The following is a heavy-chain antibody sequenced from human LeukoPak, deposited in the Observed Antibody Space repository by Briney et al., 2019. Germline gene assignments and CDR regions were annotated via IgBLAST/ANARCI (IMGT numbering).Heavy chain of an antibody. CDR2: IKSKTDGGTT. J-gene: IGHJ6*03. CDR1: GFTFSNAW. V-gene: IGHV3-15*01. D-gene: IGHD5-18*01. Sequence: GGSLRLSCAASGFTFSNAWMSWVRQAPGKGLEWAGRIKSKTDGGTTDYAAPVKGRFTISRDDSKNTLYLQMNSLKTEDTAVYYCTTGYSYGYIYYYYYMDVWGKGTTVTVSS. CDR3: TTGYSYGYIYYYYYMDV.